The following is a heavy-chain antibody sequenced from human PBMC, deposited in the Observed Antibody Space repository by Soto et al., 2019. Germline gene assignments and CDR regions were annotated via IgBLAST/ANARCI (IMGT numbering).Heavy chain of an antibody. CDR2: IIPIFGTA. CDR3: AREVGEHQLFDWFDP. CDR1: GGTFSSYA. Sequence: SVKVSCKASGGTFSSYAISWVRQAPGQGLEWMGGIIPIFGTANYAQKFQGRVTITADESTSTAYMELSSLRSEDTAVYYCAREVGEHQLFDWFDPWGQGTLVTVSS. V-gene: IGHV1-69*13. D-gene: IGHD6-13*01. J-gene: IGHJ5*02.